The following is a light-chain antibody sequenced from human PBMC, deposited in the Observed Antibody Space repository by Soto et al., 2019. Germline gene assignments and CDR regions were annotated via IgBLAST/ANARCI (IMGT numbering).Light chain of an antibody. V-gene: IGKV3-15*01. CDR3: QQYNNWPPIT. CDR2: GAS. Sequence: ATQSVSNGLAGXXXQPGXAXXLXXXGASTTATGIPARFSGSGSGTDFTLTISSLQSEDFSVYYCQQYNNWPPITFGGGTKV. J-gene: IGKJ4*01. CDR1: QSVSNG.